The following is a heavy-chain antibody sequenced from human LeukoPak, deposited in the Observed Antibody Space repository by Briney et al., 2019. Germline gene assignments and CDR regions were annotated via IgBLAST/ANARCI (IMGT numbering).Heavy chain of an antibody. CDR3: AKGKGRGVAGPIDS. J-gene: IGHJ4*02. D-gene: IGHD6-19*01. CDR1: ASTFYAYT. CDR2: ITWDGITK. V-gene: IGHV3-43*01. Sequence: GGSLRLSSAASASTFYAYTSHRVRQAPGKGLQWVSLITWDGITKYYADSVKGRFTISRDNNKNSLHLQMNSLRTDDTALYYGAKGKGRGVAGPIDSWGQGTQVTVSS.